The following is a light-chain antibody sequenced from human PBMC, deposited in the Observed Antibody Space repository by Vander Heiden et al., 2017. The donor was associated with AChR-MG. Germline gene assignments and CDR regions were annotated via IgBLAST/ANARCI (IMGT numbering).Light chain of an antibody. CDR1: SSNIGSNT. CDR3: AAWDDSLNGL. CDR2: SNN. J-gene: IGLJ2*01. Sequence: QPVLTQPPSASGTPGQRVTIPCSGSSSNIGSNTVNWYQQLPGTAPKLLIYSNNQRPSGVPDRFSSSKSGTSASLAISGLQSEDEADYYCAAWDDSLNGLFGGGTKLTVL. V-gene: IGLV1-44*01.